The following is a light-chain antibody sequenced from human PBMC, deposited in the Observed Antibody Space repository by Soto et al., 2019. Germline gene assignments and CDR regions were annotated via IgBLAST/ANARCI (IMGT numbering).Light chain of an antibody. Sequence: DIVMTQSPDSLAVSLGERATINCKSSQSVLYSSNNNNYIAWYQQKPGQPPKLIIYWASTRESGVPDRFSGSGSGTDFTLTISSLQPEDVAAYYCQKYNSAPLTFGGGTKVDIK. CDR3: QKYNSAPLT. CDR2: WAS. CDR1: QSVLYSSNNNNY. J-gene: IGKJ4*01. V-gene: IGKV4-1*01.